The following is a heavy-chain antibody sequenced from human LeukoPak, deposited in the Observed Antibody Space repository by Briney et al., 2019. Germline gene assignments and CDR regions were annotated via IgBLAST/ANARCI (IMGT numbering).Heavy chain of an antibody. CDR1: GGTFNSFA. CDR3: ARPPGGEAVTPGGFYYFGMDV. D-gene: IGHD4-23*01. V-gene: IGHV1-69*04. CDR2: INPIIGIA. Sequence: ASVKVSCTVSGGTFNSFAINWVRQAPGQGLEWMGRINPIIGIANYPQKFQGRVTITADKSTSTAYMELSSLRSEDTAVYYCARPPGGEAVTPGGFYYFGMDVWGQGTTVTVSS. J-gene: IGHJ6*02.